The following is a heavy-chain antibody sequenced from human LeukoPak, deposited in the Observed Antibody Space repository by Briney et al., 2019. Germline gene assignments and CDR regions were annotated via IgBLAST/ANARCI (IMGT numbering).Heavy chain of an antibody. CDR1: GGSFSGYY. J-gene: IGHJ5*02. Sequence: AETLSLTCAVYGGSFSGYYWSGIRQPPGRGVEGIVEIKHSGSTNYNPSLKSRVTISVDTSKSQFALKLSSVTAADTAVYYCARARLDSIVVVPAAIGNNWFDPWGQGTLVTVSS. CDR3: ARARLDSIVVVPAAIGNNWFDP. CDR2: IKHSGST. V-gene: IGHV4-34*01. D-gene: IGHD2-2*02.